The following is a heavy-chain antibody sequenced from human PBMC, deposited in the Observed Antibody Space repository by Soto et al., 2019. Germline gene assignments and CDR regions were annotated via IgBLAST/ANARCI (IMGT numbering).Heavy chain of an antibody. CDR1: GGSISSSSYY. CDR2: MYYNGST. D-gene: IGHD6-19*01. CDR3: ARVMNSGWAGRWFDP. Sequence: PSETLSLTCTVSGGSISSSSYYWSWIRQPPGKGLEWIGYMYYNGSTNYNPSLKSRVTISVDTSKNQFSLKLSTVTAADTAVYYCARVMNSGWAGRWFDPWGRGILVTVSS. J-gene: IGHJ5*02. V-gene: IGHV4-61*01.